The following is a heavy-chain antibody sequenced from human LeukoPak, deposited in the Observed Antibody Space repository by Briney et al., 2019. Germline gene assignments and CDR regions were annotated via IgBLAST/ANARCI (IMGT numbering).Heavy chain of an antibody. V-gene: IGHV4-61*02. CDR2: IYTSGST. Sequence: PSQTLSLTCTVSGGSISSGSYYWSWIRQPAGKGLEWIGRIYTSGSTNFNPSLKSRVTISVDTSKNQFSLKLSSVTAADTAVYYCARGAGGGPIAAAGPNWFDPWGQGTLVTVSS. CDR1: GGSISSGSYY. J-gene: IGHJ5*02. D-gene: IGHD6-13*01. CDR3: ARGAGGGPIAAAGPNWFDP.